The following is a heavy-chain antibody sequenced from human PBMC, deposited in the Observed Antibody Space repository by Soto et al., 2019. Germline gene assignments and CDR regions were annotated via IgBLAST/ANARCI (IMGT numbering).Heavy chain of an antibody. CDR3: AHRLPYYDILTGYPRGAANQDWFDP. CDR2: IYWDDDK. V-gene: IGHV2-5*02. D-gene: IGHD3-9*01. Sequence: SGPTLVNPTQTLTLTCTFSGFSLSTSGVGVGWIRQPPGKALEWLALIYWDDDKRYSPSLKSRLTITKDTSKNQVVLTMTNMDPVDTATYYCAHRLPYYDILTGYPRGAANQDWFDPWGQGTLVTVSS. CDR1: GFSLSTSGVG. J-gene: IGHJ5*02.